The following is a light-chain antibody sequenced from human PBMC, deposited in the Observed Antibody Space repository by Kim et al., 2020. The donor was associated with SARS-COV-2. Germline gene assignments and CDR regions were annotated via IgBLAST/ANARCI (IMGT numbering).Light chain of an antibody. CDR2: GKN. CDR1: SLRKYY. J-gene: IGLJ2*01. CDR3: NSRDTSHFVI. Sequence: SSELTQDPAVSVALGQTVRITCQGDSLRKYYATWYQQKPGQAPVLLISGKNNRPSGIPDRFSGSSSGNTASLTLAGAQAEDEADYYCNSRDTSHFVIFGGGTKLTVL. V-gene: IGLV3-19*01.